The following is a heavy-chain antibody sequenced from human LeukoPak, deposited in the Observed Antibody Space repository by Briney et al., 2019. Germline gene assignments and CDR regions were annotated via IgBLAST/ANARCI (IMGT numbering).Heavy chain of an antibody. CDR2: IYHSGST. Sequence: SETLSLTCDVSGGSISGSNWWSWVRQAPGKGLEWIGEIYHSGSTNYNPSLKSRVTISVGKSKNQLSLRLNSVTAADTAVYYCVSNGWYSLEYWGQGTLVTVSS. CDR1: GGSISGSNW. CDR3: VSNGWYSLEY. D-gene: IGHD6-19*01. J-gene: IGHJ4*02. V-gene: IGHV4-4*02.